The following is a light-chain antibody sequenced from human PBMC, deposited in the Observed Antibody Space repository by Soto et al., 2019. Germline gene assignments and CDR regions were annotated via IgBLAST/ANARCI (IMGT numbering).Light chain of an antibody. Sequence: EIVLTQSPGTLSLSPGERATLSCRASQSVSSSYLAWYQQKPGQPPRLLIYVASSRATGIPDRFSGSGSGTDFTLTISRLEPEDFAVYYCQQYGSSPPNTFGQGTKLEIK. J-gene: IGKJ2*01. CDR1: QSVSSSY. CDR3: QQYGSSPPNT. CDR2: VAS. V-gene: IGKV3-20*01.